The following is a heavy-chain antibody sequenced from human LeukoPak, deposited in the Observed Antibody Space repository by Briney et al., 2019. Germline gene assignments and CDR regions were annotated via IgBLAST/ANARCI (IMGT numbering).Heavy chain of an antibody. J-gene: IGHJ4*02. V-gene: IGHV4-39*07. CDR1: GGSISSISYY. CDR3: ARLRLRYFDWFGLDY. Sequence: PSETLSLTCTVSGGSISSISYYWGWIRQPPGKGLEWIGHIYYSGSTFYNPSLKSRVTISVDTSKNQFSLKLSSVTAADTAVYYCARLRLRYFDWFGLDYWGQGTLVTVSS. D-gene: IGHD3-9*01. CDR2: IYYSGST.